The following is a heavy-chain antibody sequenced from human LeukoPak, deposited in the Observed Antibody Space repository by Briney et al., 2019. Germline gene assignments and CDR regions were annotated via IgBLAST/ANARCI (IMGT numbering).Heavy chain of an antibody. CDR1: GGSISSGSYY. CDR2: IYTSGST. CDR3: ARDRWDYYDSSGYFGAFDI. D-gene: IGHD3-22*01. V-gene: IGHV4-61*02. Sequence: SETLCLTCTVSGGSISSGSYYWSWIRQPAGKGLGWIGRIYTSGSTNYNPSLQSRVTISVDSSKNQFSLKLSSVTAADTAVYYCARDRWDYYDSSGYFGAFDIWGQGTIVTVSS. J-gene: IGHJ3*02.